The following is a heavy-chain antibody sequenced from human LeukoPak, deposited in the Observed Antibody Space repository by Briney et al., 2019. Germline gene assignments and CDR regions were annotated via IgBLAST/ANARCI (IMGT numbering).Heavy chain of an antibody. J-gene: IGHJ5*02. CDR2: IHHGGST. Sequence: GSLRLSCAASGFTFSSYGMHWVRQAPGKGLEWIGNIHHGGSTYSNPSLQSRVTISVETSKNQFSLKLISVTAADTAVYYCARGTVTKYNYFGPWGQGILVTVSS. CDR1: GFTFSSYG. CDR3: ARGTVTKYNYFGP. D-gene: IGHD4-11*01. V-gene: IGHV4-38-2*01.